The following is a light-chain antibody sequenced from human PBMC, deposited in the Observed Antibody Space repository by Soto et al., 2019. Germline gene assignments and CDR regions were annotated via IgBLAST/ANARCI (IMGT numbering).Light chain of an antibody. J-gene: IGKJ1*01. CDR2: AAS. CDR3: QRRSNWSTT. CDR1: QSISSY. Sequence: DIKMAQSPSSLSASVGDRVTITCRATQSISSYLNWYQQKPGKAPKLLIYAASSLQSGVPSRFSGSGSGTDFTLTISSLQPEDFAVYYCQRRSNWSTTFGQGTKVDIK. V-gene: IGKV1-39*01.